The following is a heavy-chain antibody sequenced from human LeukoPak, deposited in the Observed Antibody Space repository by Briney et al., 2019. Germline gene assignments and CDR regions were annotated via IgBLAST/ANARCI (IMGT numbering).Heavy chain of an antibody. D-gene: IGHD3-16*01. CDR3: ARALRGNWFGP. CDR2: IGFGGDT. Sequence: GGSLRLSCAASGSTFSNDDMHWVRQATGKSLEWVSGIGFGGDTYYSGSVKGRFTISRENAKNSLYLQMNSLRVGDTAVYYCARALRGNWFGPWGQGTLVTVSS. CDR1: GSTFSNDD. J-gene: IGHJ5*02. V-gene: IGHV3-13*01.